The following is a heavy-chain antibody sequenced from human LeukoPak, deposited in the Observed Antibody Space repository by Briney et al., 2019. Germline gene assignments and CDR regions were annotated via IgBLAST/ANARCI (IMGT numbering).Heavy chain of an antibody. D-gene: IGHD3-10*01. Sequence: GGSLRLSCAASGFTFSSYSMNWVRQAPGKGLEWVSSISSSSSYIYYADSVKGRFTISRDNAKNSLYLQMNSLRAEDTAVYYCARGGGGSGSFIYYYYYMDVWGKGTTVTVSS. J-gene: IGHJ6*03. V-gene: IGHV3-21*04. CDR3: ARGGGGSGSFIYYYYYMDV. CDR1: GFTFSSYS. CDR2: ISSSSSYI.